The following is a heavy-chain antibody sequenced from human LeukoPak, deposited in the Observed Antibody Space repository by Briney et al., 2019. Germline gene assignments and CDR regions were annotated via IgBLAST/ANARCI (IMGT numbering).Heavy chain of an antibody. CDR1: GFTFSSYG. CDR2: ISYDGSNK. D-gene: IGHD3-22*01. J-gene: IGHJ4*02. Sequence: PGGSLRLSCAASGFTFSSYGMHWVRQVPGKGLEWVAVISYDGSNKYYADSVKGRFTISRDNSKNTLYLQMNSLRAEDTAVYYCAKEPPYYDSSGYPDYWGQGTLVTVSS. CDR3: AKEPPYYDSSGYPDY. V-gene: IGHV3-30*18.